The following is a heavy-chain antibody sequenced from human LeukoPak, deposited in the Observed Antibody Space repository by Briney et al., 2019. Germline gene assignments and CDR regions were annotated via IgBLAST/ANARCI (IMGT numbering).Heavy chain of an antibody. CDR2: INPNSGGT. D-gene: IGHD1-26*01. Sequence: GASVKVSCKASGYTFTGYYMHWVRQAPGQGLEWMGRINPNSGGTNYAQKFQGRVTMTRDTSISTAYMELSRLRSDDTAVCYCARGEIVGATKLKIMPDYWGQGTLVTVSS. CDR1: GYTFTGYY. CDR3: ARGEIVGATKLKIMPDY. J-gene: IGHJ4*02. V-gene: IGHV1-2*06.